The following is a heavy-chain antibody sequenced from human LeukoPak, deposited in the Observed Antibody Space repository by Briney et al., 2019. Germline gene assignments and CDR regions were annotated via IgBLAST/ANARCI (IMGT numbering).Heavy chain of an antibody. V-gene: IGHV1-24*01. CDR1: GYTLTELS. J-gene: IGHJ3*02. CDR3: ATESPHYDSSGPRAFDI. Sequence: GASVKVSCKVSGYTLTELSMHWVRQAPGKGLEWMGGFDPEDGETIYAQKFQGRVTMTEDTSTDTAYMELSSLRSEDTAVYYCATESPHYDSSGPRAFDIWGQGTMVTVSS. CDR2: FDPEDGET. D-gene: IGHD3-22*01.